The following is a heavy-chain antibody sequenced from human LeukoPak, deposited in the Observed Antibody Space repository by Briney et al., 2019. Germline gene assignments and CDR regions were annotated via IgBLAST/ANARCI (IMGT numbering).Heavy chain of an antibody. J-gene: IGHJ3*02. CDR1: GFTFSSYW. CDR2: IKQDGSEK. CDR3: ARSITIFGVVTIRQAFDI. Sequence: GGSLGLSCAASGFTFSSYWMSWVRQAPGKGLEWVANIKQDGSEKYYVDSVKGRFTISRDNAKNSLYLQMNSLRAEDTAVYYCARSITIFGVVTIRQAFDIWGQGTMVAVSS. V-gene: IGHV3-7*01. D-gene: IGHD3-3*01.